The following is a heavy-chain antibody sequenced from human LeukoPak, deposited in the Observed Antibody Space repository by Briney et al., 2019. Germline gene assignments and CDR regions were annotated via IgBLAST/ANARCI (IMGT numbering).Heavy chain of an antibody. V-gene: IGHV4-38-2*02. CDR1: GSSMSSDYY. Sequence: SETLSLTCTVSGSSMSSDYYWGWIRQPPGKGLEWIGSISDSGSAYYNPSLKSRVVISVDPSKKQFSLKVTSVTAADTAVYYCARASNWFDPWGQGTLVTVSS. J-gene: IGHJ5*02. CDR2: ISDSGSA. CDR3: ARASNWFDP.